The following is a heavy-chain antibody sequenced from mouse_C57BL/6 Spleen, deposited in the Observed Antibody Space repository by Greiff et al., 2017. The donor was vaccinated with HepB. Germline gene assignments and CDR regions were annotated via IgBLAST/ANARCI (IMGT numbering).Heavy chain of an antibody. Sequence: QVQLKQPGAELVRPGSSVKLSCKASGYTFTSYWMDWVKQRPGQGLEWIGNIYPSDSETHYNQKFKDKATLTVDKSSSTAYMQLSSLTSEDSAVYYCARMVPGPRWGQGTLVTVSA. CDR2: IYPSDSET. CDR3: ARMVPGPR. J-gene: IGHJ3*01. D-gene: IGHD2-1*01. CDR1: GYTFTSYW. V-gene: IGHV1-61*01.